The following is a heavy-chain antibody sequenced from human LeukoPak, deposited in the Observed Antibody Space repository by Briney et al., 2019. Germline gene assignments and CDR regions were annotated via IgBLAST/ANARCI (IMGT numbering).Heavy chain of an antibody. CDR2: ISGSGTST. D-gene: IGHD2-2*01. Sequence: PGGSLRLSCAASGFTFSSYAMSWVRQAPGKGLEWVSAISGSGTSTYFADSVKGRFPISRDNSKNTLYLQMNSLRAEDTAVYYCAKAECTSTSCSYYLDYWGRGTLVTVSS. CDR3: AKAECTSTSCSYYLDY. J-gene: IGHJ4*02. V-gene: IGHV3-23*01. CDR1: GFTFSSYA.